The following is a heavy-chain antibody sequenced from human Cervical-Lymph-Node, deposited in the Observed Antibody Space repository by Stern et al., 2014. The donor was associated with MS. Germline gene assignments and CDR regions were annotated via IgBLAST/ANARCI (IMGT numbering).Heavy chain of an antibody. J-gene: IGHJ4*02. V-gene: IGHV3-30*04. Sequence: VQLVESGGGVVQPGRSLRLSCAASGFVFRRYALHWVRQAPGQALEWVALISYDGRDKYYTDSVKGRFTVSRDNSNNTVDLEMNSLRLEDTAVYYCAKGGSGSYLDWGQGSLVTVSS. CDR1: GFVFRRYA. D-gene: IGHD1-26*01. CDR3: AKGGSGSYLD. CDR2: ISYDGRDK.